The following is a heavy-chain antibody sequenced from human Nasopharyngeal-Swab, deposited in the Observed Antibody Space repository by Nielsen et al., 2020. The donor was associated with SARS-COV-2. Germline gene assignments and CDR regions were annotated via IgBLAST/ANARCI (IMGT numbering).Heavy chain of an antibody. Sequence: WVRQAPGQGLEWMGIINPSGGSTSYAQKFQDRVTMTRDTSTSTVYMELSSLRSEDTAVYYCAREIVGASYYYYGMDVWGQGTTVTVSS. J-gene: IGHJ6*02. V-gene: IGHV1-46*01. CDR3: AREIVGASYYYYGMDV. D-gene: IGHD1-26*01. CDR2: INPSGGST.